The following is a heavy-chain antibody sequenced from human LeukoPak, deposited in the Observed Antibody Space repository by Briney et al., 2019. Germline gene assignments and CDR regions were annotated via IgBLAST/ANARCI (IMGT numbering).Heavy chain of an antibody. CDR1: GGTFSSYA. D-gene: IGHD3-3*01. Sequence: SVKVSCKASGGTFSSYAISWVRQAPGQGLEWMRGIIPIFGTANYAQKFQGRVTITTDESTSTAYMELSSLRSEDAAVYYCARLQTNPFNYDPGVNQTAFDIWGQGTMVTVSS. CDR3: ARLQTNPFNYDPGVNQTAFDI. V-gene: IGHV1-69*05. CDR2: IIPIFGTA. J-gene: IGHJ3*02.